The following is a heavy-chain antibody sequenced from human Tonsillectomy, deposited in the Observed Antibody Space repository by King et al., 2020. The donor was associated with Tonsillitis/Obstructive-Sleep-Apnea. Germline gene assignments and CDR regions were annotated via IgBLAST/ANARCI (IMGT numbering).Heavy chain of an antibody. CDR3: AGRSGLPYSYDY. D-gene: IGHD3-3*01. Sequence: VKLVESGGGLVQPGGSLRLSCAASGFTFSRLGMTWVRQAPGRGLEWVSGISDSGGSTYYADSVKGRFTISRDNYKNTLYLQMNSLRAEDTAVYHCAGRSGLPYSYDYWGQGTLVTVSS. J-gene: IGHJ4*02. CDR1: GFTFSRLG. CDR2: ISDSGGST. V-gene: IGHV3-23*04.